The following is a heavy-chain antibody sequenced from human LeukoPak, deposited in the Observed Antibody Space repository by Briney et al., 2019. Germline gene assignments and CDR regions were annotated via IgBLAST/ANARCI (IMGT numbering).Heavy chain of an antibody. D-gene: IGHD5-18*01. V-gene: IGHV7-4-1*02. Sequence: ASVKVSCTASGYTFTSYAMNWVRQAPGQGLEWMGWINTNTGNPTYAQGFTGRFVFSLDTSVSTAYLQISSLKAEDTAVYYCAEGYSYGSDYYYYGMDVWGQGTTVTVSS. J-gene: IGHJ6*02. CDR1: GYTFTSYA. CDR3: AEGYSYGSDYYYYGMDV. CDR2: INTNTGNP.